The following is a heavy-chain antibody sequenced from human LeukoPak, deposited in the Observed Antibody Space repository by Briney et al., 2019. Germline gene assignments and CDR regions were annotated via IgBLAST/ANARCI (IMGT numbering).Heavy chain of an antibody. CDR1: GFTFSSYE. Sequence: GGSLRLSCAASGFTFSSYEMNWVRQAPGKGLEWVSSISSSGSTIYYADSVKGRFTISRDNAKNSLYLQMNSLSAEDPPVYYCARAEQQLVPFAYWGQGPLVTVSS. CDR3: ARAEQQLVPFAY. J-gene: IGHJ4*02. D-gene: IGHD6-13*01. V-gene: IGHV3-48*03. CDR2: ISSSGSTI.